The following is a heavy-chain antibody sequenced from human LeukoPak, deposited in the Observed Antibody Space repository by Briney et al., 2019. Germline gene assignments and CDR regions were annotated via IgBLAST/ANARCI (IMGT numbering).Heavy chain of an antibody. CDR1: GGSISTYY. J-gene: IGHJ4*02. CDR2: IYYSGKT. CDR3: ARGINVGATSF. D-gene: IGHD1-26*01. V-gene: IGHV4-59*01. Sequence: PSETLSLTCTVSGGSISTYYWSWTRQPPGKGLEWIGYIYYSGKTNYNPSLKGRVTMSVDTSKNQFSLEVTSVTAADTAVYFCARGINVGATSFWGQGALVTVSS.